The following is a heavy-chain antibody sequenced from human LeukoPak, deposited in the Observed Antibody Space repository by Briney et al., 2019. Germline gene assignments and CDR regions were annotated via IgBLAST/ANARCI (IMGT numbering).Heavy chain of an antibody. Sequence: ASVKVSCKASGFGFTNSAVQWVRQARGQGLEWIGWIVVGSGDTIYVQMFQGRVTITRDMSTSTAYMELSSLRSEDTAVYYCAAGYIGGAMVTNAFDIWGQGTMVTVSS. V-gene: IGHV1-58*01. CDR3: AAGYIGGAMVTNAFDI. CDR2: IVVGSGDT. J-gene: IGHJ3*02. CDR1: GFGFTNSA. D-gene: IGHD5-18*01.